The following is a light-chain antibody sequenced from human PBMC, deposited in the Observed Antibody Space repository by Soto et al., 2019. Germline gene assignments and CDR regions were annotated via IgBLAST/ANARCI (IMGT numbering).Light chain of an antibody. Sequence: QSALTQPASVSGSPGQSITISCTGASIDFAYYNYVSWYQHHPGKVPKLIIYEVNYRPAGVSNRFSGSKSGNTASMTISGLQAEDEADYYCASYTRSSSLYVFGPGTKLTVL. CDR2: EVN. CDR3: ASYTRSSSLYV. J-gene: IGLJ1*01. CDR1: SIDFAYYNY. V-gene: IGLV2-14*01.